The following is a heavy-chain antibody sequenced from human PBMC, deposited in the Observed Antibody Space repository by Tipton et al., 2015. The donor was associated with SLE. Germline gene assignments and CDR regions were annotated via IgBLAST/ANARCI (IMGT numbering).Heavy chain of an antibody. V-gene: IGHV1-2*02. CDR1: GYTFTGYY. D-gene: IGHD2-21*01. Sequence: QSGAEVKKPGASVKVSCKASGYTFTGYYMHWVRQAPGQGLEWMGWINPNSGGTNYAQKFQGRVTMTRDTSISTAYMELSRLRSDDTAVYYGARAAGLQSNGYFDLWGRGPLVTVSS. CDR3: ARAAGLQSNGYFDL. CDR2: INPNSGGT. J-gene: IGHJ2*01.